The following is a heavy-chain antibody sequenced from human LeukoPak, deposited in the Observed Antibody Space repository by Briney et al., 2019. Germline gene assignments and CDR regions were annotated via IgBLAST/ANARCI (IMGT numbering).Heavy chain of an antibody. CDR2: IYYSGST. J-gene: IGHJ6*03. Sequence: SETLSLTCTVSGGSISSSSYYWGCIRQPPGKGLEWIGSIYYSGSTYYNPSIKSRVTISVDTSKNQFSLKLSSVTAADTAVYYCASMAYCSGGSCYVGSYYYYYMDVWGKGTTVTVSS. D-gene: IGHD2-15*01. CDR3: ASMAYCSGGSCYVGSYYYYYMDV. V-gene: IGHV4-39*01. CDR1: GGSISSSSYY.